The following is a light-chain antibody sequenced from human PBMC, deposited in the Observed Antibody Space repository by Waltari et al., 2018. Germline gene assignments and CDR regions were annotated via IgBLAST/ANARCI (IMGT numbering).Light chain of an antibody. Sequence: QSGLAQPASASGSPGQSITITCTGTSSDVGTYNLVSWYQQRPGKAPTLLIYEVTKRAPVTSVRFSASKSGNTASLSISGLQAQEDEADYYCCSYVGLGTYVFGTGTKVTV. J-gene: IGLJ1*01. V-gene: IGLV2-23*02. CDR3: CSYVGLGTYV. CDR1: SSDVGTYNL. CDR2: EVT.